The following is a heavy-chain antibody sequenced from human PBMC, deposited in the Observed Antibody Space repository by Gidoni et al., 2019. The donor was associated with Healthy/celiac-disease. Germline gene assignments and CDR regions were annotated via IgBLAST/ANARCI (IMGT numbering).Heavy chain of an antibody. Sequence: QVQLVESGGGVVQPGRSLRLSCAASGFTFSSYGMHWVRQAPGKGLEWVAVVWYDGSNKYYADSVKGRFTNSRDNSKNTLYLQMNSLRAEDTAVYYCARWGDAFDIWGQGTMVTVSS. CDR1: GFTFSSYG. V-gene: IGHV3-33*01. CDR3: ARWGDAFDI. CDR2: VWYDGSNK. D-gene: IGHD3-16*01. J-gene: IGHJ3*02.